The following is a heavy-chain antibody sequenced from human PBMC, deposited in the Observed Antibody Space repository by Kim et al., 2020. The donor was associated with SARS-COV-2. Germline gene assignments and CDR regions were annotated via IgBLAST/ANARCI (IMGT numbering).Heavy chain of an antibody. V-gene: IGHV4-59*08. J-gene: IGHJ5*02. CDR3: ARRSAGAGWFDP. Sequence: TSNPPLQSRVTISVDTSKNQVSLKLSSVTAADTAVYYCARRSAGAGWFDPWGQGTLVTVSS. D-gene: IGHD3-10*01.